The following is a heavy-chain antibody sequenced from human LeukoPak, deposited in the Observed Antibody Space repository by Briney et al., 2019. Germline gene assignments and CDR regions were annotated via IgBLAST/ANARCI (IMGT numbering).Heavy chain of an antibody. CDR2: IKQDGSEK. D-gene: IGHD2-2*02. CDR1: GFTFSSYW. J-gene: IGHJ1*01. CDR3: AREVYCSSTSCYTGYFQH. V-gene: IGHV3-7*01. Sequence: PTGGSLRLSCAVSGFTFSSYWMSWVRQAPGKGLEWVANIKQDGSEKYYVDSVKGRFTISRDNAKNSLYLQMNSLRAEDTAVYYCAREVYCSSTSCYTGYFQHWGQGTLVTVSS.